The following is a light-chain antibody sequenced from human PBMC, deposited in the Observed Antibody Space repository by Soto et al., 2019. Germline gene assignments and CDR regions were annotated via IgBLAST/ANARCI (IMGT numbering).Light chain of an antibody. CDR3: SSYTSSSTLV. V-gene: IGLV1-47*02. CDR1: SSNIGSNS. Sequence: QSVLTQPPSASGTPGQRVTISCSGSSSNIGSNSVYWYQQLPGTAPKLLISVDNQRPSGVPDRFSGSKSGTSASLAISGLRSEDEADYYCSSYTSSSTLVFGTGTKLTVL. J-gene: IGLJ1*01. CDR2: VDN.